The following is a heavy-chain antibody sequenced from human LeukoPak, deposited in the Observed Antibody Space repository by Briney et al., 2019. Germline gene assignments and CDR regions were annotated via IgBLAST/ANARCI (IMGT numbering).Heavy chain of an antibody. Sequence: GGSLRLVCTASGFTFIIYWTNCVRQPPGKGLERVANIHQDGSERSYADSVKGRFSISRGNAHTSMYLQMNSMRVEDTAVYYCARVRQDSSGNRALDIWGQGQLVTVSS. CDR1: GFTFIIYW. J-gene: IGHJ3*02. D-gene: IGHD3-22*01. V-gene: IGHV3-7*01. CDR2: IHQDGSER. CDR3: ARVRQDSSGNRALDI.